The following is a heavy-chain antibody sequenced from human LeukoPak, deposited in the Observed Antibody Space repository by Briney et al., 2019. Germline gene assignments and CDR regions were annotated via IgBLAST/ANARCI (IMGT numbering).Heavy chain of an antibody. J-gene: IGHJ5*02. CDR3: AAVAVAGSWFDP. D-gene: IGHD6-19*01. Sequence: SETLSLTCTVSGGSISSSSYYWGWIRQPPGKGLEWIGTIYYSGSTYYNPSLKSRVTMSVDTSENQFSLKLSSVTAADTAVYYCAAVAVAGSWFDPWGQGTLVTVSS. CDR1: GGSISSSSYY. V-gene: IGHV4-39*07. CDR2: IYYSGST.